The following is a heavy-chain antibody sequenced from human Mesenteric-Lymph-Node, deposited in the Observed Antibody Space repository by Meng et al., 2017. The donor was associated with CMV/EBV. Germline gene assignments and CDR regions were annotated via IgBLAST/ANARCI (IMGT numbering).Heavy chain of an antibody. Sequence: SGGSIRSGSFCWSWVRQPPGKGLEWIGYVFYTGGGFYNPSLKHRVTISVDTSNNQLSLNLRSVTAADTAVYYCARGMRYFDGDWFDPWGQGTLVTVSS. CDR1: GGSIRSGSFC. CDR2: VFYTGGG. J-gene: IGHJ5*02. CDR3: ARGMRYFDGDWFDP. V-gene: IGHV4-61*01. D-gene: IGHD3-9*01.